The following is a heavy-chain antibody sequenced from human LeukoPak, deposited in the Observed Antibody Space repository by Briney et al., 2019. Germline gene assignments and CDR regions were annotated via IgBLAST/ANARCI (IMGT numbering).Heavy chain of an antibody. Sequence: SETLSLTCAVYGGSFSGCYWSWIRQPPGKGLEWIGEINHSGSTNYNPSLKSRVTISVDTSKNQFSLKLSSVTAADTAVYYCARSITGTTSFDYWGQGTLVTVSS. J-gene: IGHJ4*02. V-gene: IGHV4-34*01. CDR1: GGSFSGCY. D-gene: IGHD1-7*01. CDR2: INHSGST. CDR3: ARSITGTTSFDY.